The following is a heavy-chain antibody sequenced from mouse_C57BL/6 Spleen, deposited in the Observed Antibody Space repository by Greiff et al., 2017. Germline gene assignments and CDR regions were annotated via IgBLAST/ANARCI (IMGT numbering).Heavy chain of an antibody. Sequence: EVQLVESGAGLVKPGGSLKLSCAASGFTFSSYAMSWVRQTPEKRLEWVAYISSGGDYIYYADTVKGRFTISRDNARNTLYLQMSSLKSEDTAMYYCTREGNYGAMDYWGQGTSVTVSS. D-gene: IGHD2-1*01. CDR3: TREGNYGAMDY. CDR2: ISSGGDYI. J-gene: IGHJ4*01. CDR1: GFTFSSYA. V-gene: IGHV5-9-1*02.